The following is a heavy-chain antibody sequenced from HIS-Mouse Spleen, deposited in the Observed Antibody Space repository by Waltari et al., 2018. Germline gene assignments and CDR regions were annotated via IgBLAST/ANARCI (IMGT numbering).Heavy chain of an antibody. CDR1: GGSFSGYY. Sequence: QVQLQQWGAGLLKPSETLSLTCAVYGGSFSGYYWSWIRQPTGKGLEWIGEINHSGSTNYNPSLKSRVTISVDTSKNQFSLKLSSVTAADTAVYYCARVGVTVYWGQGTLVTVSS. D-gene: IGHD3-3*01. J-gene: IGHJ4*02. CDR3: ARVGVTVY. V-gene: IGHV4-34*01. CDR2: INHSGST.